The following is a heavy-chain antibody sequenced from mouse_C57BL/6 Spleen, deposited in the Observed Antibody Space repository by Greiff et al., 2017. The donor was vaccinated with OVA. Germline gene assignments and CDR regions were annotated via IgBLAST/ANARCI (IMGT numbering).Heavy chain of an antibody. CDR1: GYTFTSYW. J-gene: IGHJ3*01. D-gene: IGHD2-4*01. V-gene: IGHV1-64*01. CDR3: ARDGDYDEAWFAY. Sequence: QVQLQQPGAELVKPGASVKLSCKASGYTFTSYWMHWVKQRPGQGLEWIGMIHPNSGSTNYNEKFKSKATLTVAKSSSTAYMQLSSLTSEDSAVYYCARDGDYDEAWFAYWGQGTLVTVSA. CDR2: IHPNSGST.